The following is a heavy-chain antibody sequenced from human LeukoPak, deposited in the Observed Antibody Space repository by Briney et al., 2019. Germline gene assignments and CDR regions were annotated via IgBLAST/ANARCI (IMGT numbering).Heavy chain of an antibody. CDR2: INWNGAST. CDR1: GFTFDDYG. D-gene: IGHD3-22*01. J-gene: IGHJ4*02. Sequence: PGGSLTLSCAAFGFTFDDYGMSWVRQAPGKGLEWVSGINWNGASTGYADSVKGRFIISRDNANNSLYLQMNSLRAEDTALYYCARTHYDSSGYQVHDLYYFDYWGQGTLVTVSS. V-gene: IGHV3-20*04. CDR3: ARTHYDSSGYQVHDLYYFDY.